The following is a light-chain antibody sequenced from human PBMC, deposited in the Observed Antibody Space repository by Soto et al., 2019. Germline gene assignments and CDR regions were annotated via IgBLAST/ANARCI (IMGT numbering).Light chain of an antibody. Sequence: QSALTQPASVSGSPGQSITMSCTGTSSDVGGYKYVSWYQQHPGKAPKLIIYEVKNRPSGVSNRFSGSKSGNTASLTISGLQAEDEADYYCASYTSSSTLEVFGAGTKLTVL. CDR2: EVK. CDR3: ASYTSSSTLEV. V-gene: IGLV2-14*01. J-gene: IGLJ3*02. CDR1: SSDVGGYKY.